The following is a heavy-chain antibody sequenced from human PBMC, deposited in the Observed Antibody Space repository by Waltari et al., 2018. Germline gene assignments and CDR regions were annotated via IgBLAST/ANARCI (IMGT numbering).Heavy chain of an antibody. Sequence: EVQLVESGGGLVQPGGSLRLSCAASGFTFRCCAMSWVRQAPGRGLEWVSSISGSDGRTNYADSAKGRFTISRDNVKNTLFLQMNSLRADDAAVYYCAKDLGGFSGSHWYFDLWGRGTLVTVSS. J-gene: IGHJ2*01. D-gene: IGHD5-12*01. CDR1: GFTFRCCA. CDR3: AKDLGGFSGSHWYFDL. V-gene: IGHV3-23*04. CDR2: ISGSDGRT.